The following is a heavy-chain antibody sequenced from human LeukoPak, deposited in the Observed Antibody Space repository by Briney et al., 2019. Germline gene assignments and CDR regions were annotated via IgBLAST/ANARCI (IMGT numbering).Heavy chain of an antibody. D-gene: IGHD5-24*01. Sequence: GGSLRLSCAASGFTFSSYSMNWVRQAPGKGLEWVSYISSSSSTIYYADSVKGRFTISRDNAKNSLYLQMNSLRAEDTAVYYCASGQRLQIPTGGWGQGTLVTVSS. V-gene: IGHV3-48*04. CDR2: ISSSSSTI. CDR3: ASGQRLQIPTGG. J-gene: IGHJ1*01. CDR1: GFTFSSYS.